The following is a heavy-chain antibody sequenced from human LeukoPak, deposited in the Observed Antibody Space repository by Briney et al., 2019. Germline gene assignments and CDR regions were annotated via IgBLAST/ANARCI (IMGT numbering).Heavy chain of an antibody. CDR2: ISSSSSYI. CDR1: GFTFSSYS. CDR3: AREMVTYSSPFGP. Sequence: TTGGSLRPSCAASGFTFSSYSMNWVRQAPGKGLEWVSSISSSSSYIYYADSVKGRFTISRDNAKNSLYLQMNSLRAEDTAVYYCAREMVTYSSPFGPWGQGTLVTVSS. D-gene: IGHD6-13*01. J-gene: IGHJ5*02. V-gene: IGHV3-21*01.